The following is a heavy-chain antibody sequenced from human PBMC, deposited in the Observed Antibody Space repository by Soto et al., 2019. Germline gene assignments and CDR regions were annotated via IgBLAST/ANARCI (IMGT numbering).Heavy chain of an antibody. V-gene: IGHV1-2*02. J-gene: IGHJ2*01. D-gene: IGHD3-3*01. CDR1: GYTFTIYY. CDR2: INPDSGGT. CDR3: AREIRSGYYKYWYFDL. Sequence: AAVKVSCKASGYTFTIYYIHWVRQAPGQGLEWMGWINPDSGGTKYAQKFQGGVTMTRDTSINTVYMELSRLRSDDTAVYYCAREIRSGYYKYWYFDLWGRGTLVTVSS.